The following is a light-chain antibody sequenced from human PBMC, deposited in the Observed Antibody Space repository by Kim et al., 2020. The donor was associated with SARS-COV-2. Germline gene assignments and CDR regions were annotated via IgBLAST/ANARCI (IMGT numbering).Light chain of an antibody. CDR2: GRN. Sequence: SSELTQDPAVSVALGQTVRITCQGDSLRSYYTSWHQQKPRPAPLLVICGRNNRPSGLPNRSSGSTSGNTASLTTGGAQAEEEADFYCQCRNSGGNMVFGGGTQLTVL. CDR3: QCRNSGGNMV. CDR1: SLRSYY. V-gene: IGLV3-19*01. J-gene: IGLJ2*01.